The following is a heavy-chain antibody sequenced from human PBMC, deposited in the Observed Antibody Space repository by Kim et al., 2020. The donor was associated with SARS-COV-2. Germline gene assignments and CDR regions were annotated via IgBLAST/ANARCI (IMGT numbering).Heavy chain of an antibody. D-gene: IGHD5-12*01. V-gene: IGHV3-21*01. CDR1: GFTFSSYS. Sequence: GGSLRLSCAASGFTFSSYSMNWVRQAPGKGLEWVSSISSSSSYIYYADSVKGRFTISRDNAKNSLYLQMNSVRAEDTAVYYCAREKYTSGYSGSDAFDIWGQGTMVTVSS. J-gene: IGHJ3*02. CDR2: ISSSSSYI. CDR3: AREKYTSGYSGSDAFDI.